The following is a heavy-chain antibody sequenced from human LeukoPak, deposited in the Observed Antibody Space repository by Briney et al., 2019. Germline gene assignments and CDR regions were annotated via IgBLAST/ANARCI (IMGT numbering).Heavy chain of an antibody. CDR2: ICSSGST. D-gene: IGHD3-22*01. CDR3: GSQFYDSSGYYFQH. Sequence: PSETLSLTCTVSGGSISSRSYYWGWIRQPPGKGLEWIANICSSGSTYQNPSLKSRVTISVGTSKTHFSLKLSSLTAADTAVYYCGSQFYDSSGYYFQHWGQGTLVTVSP. V-gene: IGHV4-39*02. J-gene: IGHJ1*01. CDR1: GGSISSRSYY.